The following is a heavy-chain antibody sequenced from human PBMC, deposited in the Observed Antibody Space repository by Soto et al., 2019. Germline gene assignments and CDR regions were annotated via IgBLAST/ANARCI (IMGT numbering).Heavy chain of an antibody. V-gene: IGHV3-11*01. CDR2: IRQSGGSM. D-gene: IGHD3-3*01. CDR1: GFTFKDYY. J-gene: IGHJ5*02. CDR3: ARQAGYYAFATGFFFGA. Sequence: QVQLVESGGGLVKPGGSLTISCAASGFTFKDYYMTWIRQAPGKGLEWVSYIRQSGGSMYYADSVKGRFTVSRDNAKNLLYLQMNSLRGDDTAVYYCARQAGYYAFATGFFFGAWGQGTQVTVSS.